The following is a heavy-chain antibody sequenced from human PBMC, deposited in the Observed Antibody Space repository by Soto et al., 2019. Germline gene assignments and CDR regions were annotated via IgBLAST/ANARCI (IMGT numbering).Heavy chain of an antibody. D-gene: IGHD6-19*01. V-gene: IGHV4-39*01. Sequence: SETLSLTCTVSGGSISSSSYYWGWIRQPPGKGLEWIGSIYYSGSTYYNPSLKSRVTISVDTSKNQFSLKLSSVTAADTAVYYCARKQWLSSPFDYWGQGTLVTVSS. CDR3: ARKQWLSSPFDY. CDR1: GGSISSSSYY. CDR2: IYYSGST. J-gene: IGHJ4*02.